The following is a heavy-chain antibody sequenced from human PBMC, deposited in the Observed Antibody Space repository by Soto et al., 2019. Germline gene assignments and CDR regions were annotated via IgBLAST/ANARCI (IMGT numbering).Heavy chain of an antibody. Sequence: EVQLLESGGGLVQPGGSLRLSCAASGFTFSSYAMSWVRQAPGKGLEWVSTISGSGGSTYYADSVKGRFTISRDNYKNTLYLQMNSLRAEDTAVYYCAKDGLGAYSYGSYYFDYWGQGTLVTVSS. V-gene: IGHV3-23*01. D-gene: IGHD5-18*01. CDR1: GFTFSSYA. CDR3: AKDGLGAYSYGSYYFDY. CDR2: ISGSGGST. J-gene: IGHJ4*02.